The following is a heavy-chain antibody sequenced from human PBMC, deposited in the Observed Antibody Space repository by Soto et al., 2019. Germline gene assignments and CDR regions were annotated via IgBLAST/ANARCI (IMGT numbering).Heavy chain of an antibody. Sequence: GGSLRLSCAASGFTFSSYAMSWVRQAPGKGLEWVSAISGSGGSTYYADSVKGRFTISRDNSKNTLYLQMNSLRAEDTAVYYCAAGGYYYDSRSGSDYWGQGTLVTVSS. V-gene: IGHV3-23*01. CDR1: GFTFSSYA. D-gene: IGHD3-22*01. CDR3: AAGGYYYDSRSGSDY. CDR2: ISGSGGST. J-gene: IGHJ4*02.